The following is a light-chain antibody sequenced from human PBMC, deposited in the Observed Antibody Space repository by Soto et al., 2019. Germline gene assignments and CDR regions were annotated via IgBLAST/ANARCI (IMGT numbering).Light chain of an antibody. CDR2: DVS. V-gene: IGLV2-11*01. CDR3: CSYAGSYTLV. J-gene: IGLJ2*01. Sequence: QSALIQPRSVSGSPGQSVTISCTGTISDVGGYHYVSWYQQHPGKAPKRVIFDVSQRPSGVHDRFSGSKSGNTASLTISGLQAEDEAEYYCCSYAGSYTLVFGGGTKVTVL. CDR1: ISDVGGYHY.